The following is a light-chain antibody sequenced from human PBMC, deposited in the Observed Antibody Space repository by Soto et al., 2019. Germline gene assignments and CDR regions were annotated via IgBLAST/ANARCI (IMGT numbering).Light chain of an antibody. CDR1: QGISSA. J-gene: IGKJ5*01. V-gene: IGKV1-13*02. CDR2: DAS. CDR3: QQFNSPPHT. Sequence: AIQLTQSPSSLAASVGDRVTITFRASQGISSALAWYQQKPGKAPKLLIYDASSLESGVPSRFSGSGSGTYLYISINRQQYETYATYSQQQFNSPPHTFSQGPRQEIK.